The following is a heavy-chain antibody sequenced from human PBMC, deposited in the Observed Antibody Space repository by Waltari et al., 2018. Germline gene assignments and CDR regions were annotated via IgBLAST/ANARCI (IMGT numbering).Heavy chain of an antibody. Sequence: QVQLVQSGAEVKKPGASVKVSCKASGYTFTSYAMHWVRQAPGQRLEWMGWINAGNGNTKDSQEFQGRVTITRDTSAGTAYMELSSLRSEDMAVYYCARSSGGSLFDYWGQGTLVTVSS. D-gene: IGHD2-15*01. J-gene: IGHJ4*02. CDR1: GYTFTSYA. CDR2: INAGNGNT. CDR3: ARSSGGSLFDY. V-gene: IGHV1-3*03.